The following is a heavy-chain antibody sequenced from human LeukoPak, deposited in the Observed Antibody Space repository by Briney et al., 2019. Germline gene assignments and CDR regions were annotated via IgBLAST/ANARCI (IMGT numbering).Heavy chain of an antibody. CDR2: IKQDGSEK. CDR3: ARGEEYDFWSGYRRSFDY. D-gene: IGHD3-3*01. V-gene: IGHV3-7*01. Sequence: GGSLRLSCAASGFTFSSYWMSWVRQAPGKGLEWVANIKQDGSEKYYVDSVKGRFTISRDNAKNSLYPQMNSLRAEDTAVYYCARGEEYDFWSGYRRSFDYWGQGTLVTVSS. CDR1: GFTFSSYW. J-gene: IGHJ4*02.